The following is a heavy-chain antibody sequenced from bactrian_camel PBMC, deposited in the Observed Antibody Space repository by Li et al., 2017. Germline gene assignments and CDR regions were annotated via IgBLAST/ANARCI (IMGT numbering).Heavy chain of an antibody. CDR2: IGDPGTT. J-gene: IGHJ4*01. CDR1: GYTYSPYC. Sequence: HVQLVESGGGSVQPGGSLRLSCAFSGYTYSPYCLGWFRQAAGKEREVVATIGDPGTTTYTDSAKGRFTISRDNAERSVYLQMHSLNTEDTAVYYCSAFGGSCVDRYWGHGTQVTVS. CDR3: SAFGGSCVDRY. V-gene: IGHV3S53*01. D-gene: IGHD6*01.